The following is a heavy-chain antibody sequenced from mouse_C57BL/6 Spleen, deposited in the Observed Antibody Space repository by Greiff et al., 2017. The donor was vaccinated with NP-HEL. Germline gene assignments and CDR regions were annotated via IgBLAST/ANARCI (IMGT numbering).Heavy chain of an antibody. V-gene: IGHV7-3*01. CDR1: GFTFTDYY. CDR3: ARYPVLYYAMDY. J-gene: IGHJ4*01. CDR2: IRNKANGYTT. Sequence: EVQRVESGGGLVQPGGSLSLSCAASGFTFTDYYMSWVRQPPGKALEWLGFIRNKANGYTTEYSASVKGRFTISRDNSQSILYLQMNALRAEDSATYYCARYPVLYYAMDYWGQGTSVTVSS.